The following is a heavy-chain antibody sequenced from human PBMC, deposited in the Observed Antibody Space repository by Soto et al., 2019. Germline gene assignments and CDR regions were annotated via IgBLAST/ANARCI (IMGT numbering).Heavy chain of an antibody. Sequence: GGSLRLSCAASGFTFSSYAMHWVRQAPGKGLEWVAVISYDGSNKYYADSVKGRFTISRDNSKNTLYLQMNSLRAEDTAVYYCARDGGYSYGWVFDYWGQGTLVTVSS. V-gene: IGHV3-30-3*01. CDR3: ARDGGYSYGWVFDY. D-gene: IGHD5-18*01. CDR1: GFTFSSYA. J-gene: IGHJ4*02. CDR2: ISYDGSNK.